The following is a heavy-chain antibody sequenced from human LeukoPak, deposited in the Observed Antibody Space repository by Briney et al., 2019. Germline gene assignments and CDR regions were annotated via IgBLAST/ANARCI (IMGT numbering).Heavy chain of an antibody. V-gene: IGHV4-39*01. CDR2: IYYSGST. D-gene: IGHD5-18*01. CDR1: GGSISSSSYY. CDR3: ARNPTAMVMYNWFDP. Sequence: SETLSLTCTVSGGSISSSSYYWGWIRQPPGKGLEWIVSIYYSGSTYYNPSLKSRVTISVDTSKNQFSLKLSSVTAADTAVYYCARNPTAMVMYNWFDPWGQGTLVTVSS. J-gene: IGHJ5*02.